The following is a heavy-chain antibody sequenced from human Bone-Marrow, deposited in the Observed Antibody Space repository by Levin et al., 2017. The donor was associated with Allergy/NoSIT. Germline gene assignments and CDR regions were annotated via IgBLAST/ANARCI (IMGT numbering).Heavy chain of an antibody. CDR1: GYTFTSYD. CDR3: ARVSDANTVTPPLDAFDI. V-gene: IGHV1-8*01. J-gene: IGHJ3*02. Sequence: VASVKVSCKASGYTFTSYDINWVRQATGQGLEWMGWMNPNSGNTGYAQKFQGRVTMTRNTSISTAYMELSSLRSEDTAVYYCARVSDANTVTPPLDAFDIWGQGTMVTVSS. D-gene: IGHD4-17*01. CDR2: MNPNSGNT.